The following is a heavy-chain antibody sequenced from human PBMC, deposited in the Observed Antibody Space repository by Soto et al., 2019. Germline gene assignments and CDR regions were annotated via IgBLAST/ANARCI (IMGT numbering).Heavy chain of an antibody. Sequence: QVQLVESGGGVVQPGRSLRLSCAASGFTFSSYGMHWVRQAPGKGLEWVAVIWYDGSNKYYADYVKGRFTNSRDNSKNTLYLQMNSLRAEDTAVYYCARGPSIFGVVIPFDYWGQGTLVTVSS. D-gene: IGHD3-3*01. CDR1: GFTFSSYG. CDR3: ARGPSIFGVVIPFDY. V-gene: IGHV3-33*01. CDR2: IWYDGSNK. J-gene: IGHJ4*02.